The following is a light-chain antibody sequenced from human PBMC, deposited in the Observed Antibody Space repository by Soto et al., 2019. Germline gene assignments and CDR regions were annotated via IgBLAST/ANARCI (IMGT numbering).Light chain of an antibody. CDR2: GVT. CDR1: SSDVGAYYS. V-gene: IGLV2-14*01. J-gene: IGLJ1*01. Sequence: QSALTQPASVSGSPGQSITTSCTGTSSDVGAYYSVSWYQHHPGKAPKLIIYGVTNRPSGVSNRFSGSKSGNTASLTISGLQAEDEADYHCSSYTSGSSHYVFGTGTKVTV. CDR3: SSYTSGSSHYV.